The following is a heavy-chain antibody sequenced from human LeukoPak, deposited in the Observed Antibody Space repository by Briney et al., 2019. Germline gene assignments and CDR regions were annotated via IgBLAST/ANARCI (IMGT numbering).Heavy chain of an antibody. CDR2: INHSGST. J-gene: IGHJ4*02. CDR1: GGSFSGYY. Sequence: SETLSLTCAVYGGSFSGYYWSWIRQPPGKGLEWVGEINHSGSTNYNPSLKSRVTISVDTSKNQFSLKLSSVTAADTAVYYCARVSGGYSYGPMIFDYWGQGTLVTVSS. V-gene: IGHV4-34*01. CDR3: ARVSGGYSYGPMIFDY. D-gene: IGHD5-18*01.